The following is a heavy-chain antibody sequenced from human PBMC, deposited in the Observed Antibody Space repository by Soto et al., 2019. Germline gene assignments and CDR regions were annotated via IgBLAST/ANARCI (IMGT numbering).Heavy chain of an antibody. CDR1: GGSFSGYY. Sequence: SETLSLTCAVYGGSFSGYYWSWIRQPPGKGLEWIGEINHSGSTNYNPSLKSRVTISVDTSKNQSSLKLSSVTAADTAVYYCASGSGYSSSWYRGYYYYGMDVWGQGTTVT. V-gene: IGHV4-34*01. CDR2: INHSGST. CDR3: ASGSGYSSSWYRGYYYYGMDV. J-gene: IGHJ6*02. D-gene: IGHD6-13*01.